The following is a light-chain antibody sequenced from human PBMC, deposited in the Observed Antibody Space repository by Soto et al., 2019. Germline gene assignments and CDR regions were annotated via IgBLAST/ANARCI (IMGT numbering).Light chain of an antibody. CDR1: QTITNNY. CDR3: QQCSWSPRT. J-gene: IGKJ1*01. Sequence: EIVLTQSPGTLSLSPGERATLFCRASQTITNNYLAWYQQKPGQAPRLLIYDASRWATGIPDRFSGSGSGSDFTLTISRLEPEDFAVYFCQQCSWSPRTFGQGTKVEIK. CDR2: DAS. V-gene: IGKV3-20*01.